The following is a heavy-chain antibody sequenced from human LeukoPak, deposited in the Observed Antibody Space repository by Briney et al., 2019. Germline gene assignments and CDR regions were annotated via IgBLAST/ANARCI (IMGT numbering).Heavy chain of an antibody. Sequence: PSQTLSLTCAVSGGSISSGGYSWSWIRQPPGKGLEWIGYIYHSGSTYYNPSLKSRVTISVDRSKNQFSLKLSSVTAADTAVYYCARAKRDSSVGYWGQGTLVTVSS. CDR3: ARAKRDSSVGY. J-gene: IGHJ4*02. CDR1: GGSISSGGYS. CDR2: IYHSGST. D-gene: IGHD3-22*01. V-gene: IGHV4-30-2*01.